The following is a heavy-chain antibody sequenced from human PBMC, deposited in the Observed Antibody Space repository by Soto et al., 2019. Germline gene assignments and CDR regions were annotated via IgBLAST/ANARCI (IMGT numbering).Heavy chain of an antibody. Sequence: GASLKVSCKASGYTFTSYGISWVRQAPGQGLEWMGWINAYNGNTNYAQKLQGRVTMTTDTSTSTAYMELRSLRSDDTAAYYCARDVGYGLIDYWGQGTLVTVSS. CDR1: GYTFTSYG. V-gene: IGHV1-18*01. D-gene: IGHD5-18*01. J-gene: IGHJ4*02. CDR2: INAYNGNT. CDR3: ARDVGYGLIDY.